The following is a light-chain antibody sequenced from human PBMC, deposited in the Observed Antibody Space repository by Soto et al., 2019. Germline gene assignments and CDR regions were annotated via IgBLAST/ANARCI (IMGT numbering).Light chain of an antibody. CDR3: QQYKSYPYT. J-gene: IGKJ2*01. CDR1: QSISSW. Sequence: DIQMTQSPSTLSASVGDRVTITCRASQSISSWLAWYQQKPGKAPKLLIYKTSILESGVPSRFSGSGSGTEFTLTIISLQPDDFATYDCQQYKSYPYTFGQGTKLEIK. CDR2: KTS. V-gene: IGKV1-5*03.